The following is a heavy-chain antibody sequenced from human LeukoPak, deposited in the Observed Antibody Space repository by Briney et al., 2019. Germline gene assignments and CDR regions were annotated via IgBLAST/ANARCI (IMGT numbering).Heavy chain of an antibody. CDR2: IYYSGST. CDR3: ARDSTPRILQWKSYYFDY. V-gene: IGHV4-59*01. J-gene: IGHJ4*02. Sequence: SETLSLTCTVSGGSISSYYWSWIRQPPGKGLEWIGYIYYSGSTNYNPSLKSRVTISVDTSKNQFSLKLSSVTAADTAVYYCARDSTPRILQWKSYYFDYWGQGTLVTVSS. D-gene: IGHD2-15*01. CDR1: GGSISSYY.